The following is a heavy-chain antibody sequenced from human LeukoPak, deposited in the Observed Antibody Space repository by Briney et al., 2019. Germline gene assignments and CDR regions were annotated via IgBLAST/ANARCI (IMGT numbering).Heavy chain of an antibody. CDR1: GFTFSDYY. CDR3: TTLYSSEDYFDY. CDR2: ISSSSTNT. J-gene: IGHJ4*02. D-gene: IGHD3-22*01. V-gene: IGHV3-11*03. Sequence: GGSLRLSCAASGFTFSDYYMSWIRQAPGQGLECVSYISSSSTNTNYADSVKGRFTISRDNAKNSLYLQMNSLRAEDTAVYYCTTLYSSEDYFDYWGQGALVTVSS.